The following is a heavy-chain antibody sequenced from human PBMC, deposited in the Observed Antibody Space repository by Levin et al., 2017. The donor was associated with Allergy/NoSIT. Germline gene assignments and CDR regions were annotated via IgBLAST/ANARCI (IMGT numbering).Heavy chain of an antibody. CDR2: IYHSGSN. J-gene: IGHJ5*02. CDR3: ARVEGDYDFWSGYYRSGWFDP. Sequence: SQTLSLTCAVSGGSIRSGGYSWSWIRQPPGKGLEWIGYIYHSGSNYYNPSLKSRVTISVDRSKNQFSLKLSSVTAADTAVYYCARVEGDYDFWSGYYRSGWFDPWGQGTLVTVSS. D-gene: IGHD3-3*01. V-gene: IGHV4-30-2*01. CDR1: GGSIRSGGYS.